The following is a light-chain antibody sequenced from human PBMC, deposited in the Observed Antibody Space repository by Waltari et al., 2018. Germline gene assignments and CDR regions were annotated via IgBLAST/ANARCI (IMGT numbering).Light chain of an antibody. Sequence: DIQLTHSPSFLSASVGDRVTITCRASQGIGSSLTWYQLKAGKAPMSLIYATSPLQAGVPSRFSASGSGTDFTLTISIVQPEDFAIYYCQQFSIYPITFGGGTKVEVK. CDR3: QQFSIYPIT. J-gene: IGKJ4*01. V-gene: IGKV1-9*01. CDR1: QGIGSS. CDR2: ATS.